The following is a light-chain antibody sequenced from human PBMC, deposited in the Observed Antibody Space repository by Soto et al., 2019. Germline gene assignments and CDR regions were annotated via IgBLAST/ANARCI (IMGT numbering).Light chain of an antibody. CDR2: LNSDGSH. CDR1: SGHSSYA. Sequence: QSVLTQSPSASASLGASVKLTCTLSSGHSSYAIAWHQQQPEKGPRYLMKLNSDGSHSKGDGIPYRFSGSSSGAERYLTISSLQSEDEADYYCQTWGTGSVVFGGGTKVTVL. J-gene: IGLJ2*01. V-gene: IGLV4-69*01. CDR3: QTWGTGSVV.